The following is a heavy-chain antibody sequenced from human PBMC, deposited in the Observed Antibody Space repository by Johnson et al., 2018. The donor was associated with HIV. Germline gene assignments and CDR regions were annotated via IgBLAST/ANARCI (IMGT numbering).Heavy chain of an antibody. J-gene: IGHJ3*02. CDR2: TKQDGSEN. Sequence: VQLVESGGGLVQPGGSLRLSCAASGFTFSSYWMTCVRQPPGKGLEWVANTKQDGSENYYVDSVKGRFTISRDNAKNSLYLQMNSLRAEDTAVYYCESSNYYDQDAFDIWGQGTMVTVSS. CDR1: GFTFSSYW. CDR3: ESSNYYDQDAFDI. V-gene: IGHV3-7*02. D-gene: IGHD3-16*01.